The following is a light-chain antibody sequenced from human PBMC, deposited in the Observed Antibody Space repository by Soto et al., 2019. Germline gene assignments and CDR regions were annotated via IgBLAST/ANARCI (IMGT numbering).Light chain of an antibody. Sequence: DIQMTQSPSSLSASVGDRVTITCRASQDISHYLAWYQQKPGKVPKLLIYAASTLQSGVPSRFSGSGSRTDFTLTSSSLQSEDVATYYCQKYNSDHVFGPGTKLDIK. CDR2: AAS. V-gene: IGKV1-27*01. CDR1: QDISHY. J-gene: IGKJ3*01. CDR3: QKYNSDHV.